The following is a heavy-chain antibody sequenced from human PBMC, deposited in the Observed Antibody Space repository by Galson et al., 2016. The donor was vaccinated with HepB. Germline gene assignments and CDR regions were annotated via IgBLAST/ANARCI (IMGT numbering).Heavy chain of an antibody. V-gene: IGHV3-23*01. CDR2: ISFSGETV. J-gene: IGHJ4*02. CDR3: AKGDYFDNSLYYYDYSDS. CDR1: EFTFSSYA. Sequence: SLRLSCAASEFTFSSYAMSWVRQAPGRGLEWVSGISFSGETVYYADSVKGRFTISRDNFKDTLYLQMNNLRADDTAVYYCAKGDYFDNSLYYYDYSDSWGQGTLATVSS. D-gene: IGHD3-22*01.